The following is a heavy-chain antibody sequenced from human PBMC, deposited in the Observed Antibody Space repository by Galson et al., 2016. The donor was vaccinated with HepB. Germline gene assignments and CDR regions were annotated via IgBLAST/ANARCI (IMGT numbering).Heavy chain of an antibody. D-gene: IGHD4-11*01. CDR3: ARDVWTTLTTREDGFDV. J-gene: IGHJ3*01. V-gene: IGHV3-21*01. CDR1: GFTFNTYT. CDR2: ITSSDSYI. Sequence: SLRLSCAASGFTFNTYTMHWVRQAPGKGLEWVSSITSSDSYIYYVDSVKGRFTISRDNAKKSLYLQMSSLRAEDTAVYFCARDVWTTLTTREDGFDVWGQGTMVTVSS.